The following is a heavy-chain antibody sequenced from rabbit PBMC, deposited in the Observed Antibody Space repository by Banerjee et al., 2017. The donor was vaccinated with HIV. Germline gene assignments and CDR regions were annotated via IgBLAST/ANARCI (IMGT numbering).Heavy chain of an antibody. V-gene: IGHV1S45*01. D-gene: IGHD4-1*01. Sequence: QQQLEESGGGLVKPEGSLTLSCKASGIDFSRCGISWVRQAPGKGLEWIACIYTSSGSTVYATWAKGRFTISRTSSTTVALQMTSLTAADTATYFCARDLAGVIGWNFNLWGPGTLVTVS. CDR2: IYTSSGST. CDR3: ARDLAGVIGWNFNL. J-gene: IGHJ4*01. CDR1: GIDFSRCG.